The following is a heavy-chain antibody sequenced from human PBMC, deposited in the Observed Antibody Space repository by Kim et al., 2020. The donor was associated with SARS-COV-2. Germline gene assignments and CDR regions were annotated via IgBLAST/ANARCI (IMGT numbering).Heavy chain of an antibody. CDR2: INHSGST. CDR3: ARGQITMVRGVGWSRRGLYYLDY. V-gene: IGHV4-34*01. Sequence: SETLSLTCAVYGVTFSGYYWSWIRQPPGKGLEWIGEINHSGSTDYNPSPKSRVTISVDTSKNQYSQKLSSVTAADTAVYYYARGQITMVRGVGWSRRGLYYLDYGGQETLVTVSS. J-gene: IGHJ4*02. D-gene: IGHD3-10*01. CDR1: GVTFSGYY.